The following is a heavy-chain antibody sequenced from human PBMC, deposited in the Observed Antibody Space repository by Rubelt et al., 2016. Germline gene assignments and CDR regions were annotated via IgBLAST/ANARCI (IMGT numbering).Heavy chain of an antibody. CDR2: IYHSGST. V-gene: IGHV4-30-2*01. J-gene: IGHJ5*02. CDR1: GGSISSGGYS. CDR3: ARQGHGDYEVSVFGWFDP. Sequence: QLQLQESGSGLVKPSQTLSLTCAVSGGSISSGGYSWSWIRQPPGKGLEWIGYIYHSGSTYYNPSLQSRVSLSVDTSKNHVSLKLSAVTAADTAVYYCARQGHGDYEVSVFGWFDPWGQGTLVTVSS. D-gene: IGHD4-17*01.